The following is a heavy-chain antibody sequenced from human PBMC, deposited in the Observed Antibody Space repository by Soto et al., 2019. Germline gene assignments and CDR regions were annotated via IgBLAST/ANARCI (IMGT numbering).Heavy chain of an antibody. V-gene: IGHV4-59*08. CDR3: ARLDKGGYDHWADY. Sequence: SEPLSLTCTVSGGSISSYYGSWILQPPGKGLEWIGYIYYSGSTNYNPSLKSRVTISVDTSKNQFSLKLSSVTAADTAAYYCARLDKGGYDHWADYWGQGTLVTVSS. D-gene: IGHD5-12*01. CDR1: GGSISSYY. J-gene: IGHJ4*02. CDR2: IYYSGST.